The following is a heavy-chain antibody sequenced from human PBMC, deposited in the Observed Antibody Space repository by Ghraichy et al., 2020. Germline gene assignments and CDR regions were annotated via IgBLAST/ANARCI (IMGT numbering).Heavy chain of an antibody. V-gene: IGHV5-51*01. D-gene: IGHD5-12*01. CDR2: IYPGDSDT. J-gene: IGHJ4*02. CDR1: GYSFTSNW. CDR3: LRRAGYTAYEWT. Sequence: GESLNISCEASGYSFTSNWIGWVRQMPGKGLQWMGIIYPGDSDTRYSPSFQGQVTISADKSINTAYLQWSSLRASDTAMYYCLRRAGYTAYEWTWGQGTLVTVSS.